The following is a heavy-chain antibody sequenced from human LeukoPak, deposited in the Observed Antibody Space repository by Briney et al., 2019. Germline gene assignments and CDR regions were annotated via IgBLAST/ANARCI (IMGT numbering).Heavy chain of an antibody. CDR3: ARDPYGALSDYGMDV. J-gene: IGHJ6*02. Sequence: GGSLRLSCAASGFTFSSYGMHWVRQAPGKGLGWVAVIWYDGSNKYYADSAKGRFTISRDNSKNTLYLQMNSLRAEDTAVYYCARDPYGALSDYGMDVWGQGTTVTVSS. CDR1: GFTFSSYG. D-gene: IGHD4-17*01. CDR2: IWYDGSNK. V-gene: IGHV3-33*01.